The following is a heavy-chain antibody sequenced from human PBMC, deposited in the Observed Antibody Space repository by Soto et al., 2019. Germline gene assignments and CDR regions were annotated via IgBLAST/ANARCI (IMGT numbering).Heavy chain of an antibody. CDR3: ARGGADHYNYGMDV. Sequence: QLSESGGGLLQPGGSLTLSCAASGFTLTTYAMTWVRQPPGKGLEWVSSMNGAATSTSYADSVKGRFTTSRDNSKNPIDLEMNTLRAEDTAVYYCARGGADHYNYGMDVWGQGTTVIVSS. D-gene: IGHD3-10*01. J-gene: IGHJ6*02. CDR1: GFTLTTYA. V-gene: IGHV3-23*01. CDR2: MNGAATST.